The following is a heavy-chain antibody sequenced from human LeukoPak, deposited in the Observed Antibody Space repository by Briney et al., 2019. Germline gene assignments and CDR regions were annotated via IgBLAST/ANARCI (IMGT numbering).Heavy chain of an antibody. CDR2: MNPNSGNT. CDR3: ARGRAYSEYYYYYYMDV. Sequence: GAPVKVSCKASGYTFTSYDINWVRQATGQGLEWMGWMNPNSGNTGYAQKFQGRVTMTRNTSISTAYMELSSLRSEDTAVYYCARGRAYSEYYYYYYMDVWGKGTTVTVSS. CDR1: GYTFTSYD. V-gene: IGHV1-8*01. J-gene: IGHJ6*03. D-gene: IGHD5-18*01.